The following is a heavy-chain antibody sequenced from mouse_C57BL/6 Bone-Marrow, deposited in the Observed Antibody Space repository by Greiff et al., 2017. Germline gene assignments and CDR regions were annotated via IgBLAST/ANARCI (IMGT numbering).Heavy chain of an antibody. CDR3: ARTITTVVHWYFDV. CDR1: GYAFTNYL. J-gene: IGHJ1*03. D-gene: IGHD1-1*01. V-gene: IGHV1-54*01. Sequence: QVHVKQSGAELVRPGTSVKVSCKASGYAFTNYLIEWVKQRPGQGLEWIGVINPGSGGTNYNEKFKGKATLTADKSSSTAYMQLSSLTSEDSAVYFCARTITTVVHWYFDVWGTGTTVTVSS. CDR2: INPGSGGT.